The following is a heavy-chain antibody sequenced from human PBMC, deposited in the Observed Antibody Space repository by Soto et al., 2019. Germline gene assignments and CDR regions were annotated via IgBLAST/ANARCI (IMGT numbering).Heavy chain of an antibody. CDR3: ARDLIIRGVMRYGMDV. Sequence: QVQLVQSGGEVKKPGSSVKVSCKASGDTFTNHVFNWVRQAPGQGLEWMGGIISLFGTPNYSQRFQGRVTITADESTATSYMELSSLRSEDTAVYYCARDLIIRGVMRYGMDVWGQGTTVTVSS. J-gene: IGHJ6*02. CDR2: IISLFGTP. V-gene: IGHV1-69*12. CDR1: GDTFTNHV. D-gene: IGHD3-10*01.